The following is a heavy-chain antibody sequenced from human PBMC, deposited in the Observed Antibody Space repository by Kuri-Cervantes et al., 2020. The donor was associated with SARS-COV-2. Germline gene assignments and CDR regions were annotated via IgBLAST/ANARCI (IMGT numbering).Heavy chain of an antibody. J-gene: IGHJ2*01. CDR1: GFTFSSYS. V-gene: IGHV3-21*01. D-gene: IGHD1-26*01. CDR2: ISSSSSYI. CDR3: ARGSWVTMGWYFDL. Sequence: GESLKISCAASGFTFSSYSMNWVRQAPGKGLEWVSSISSSSSYIYYADSVKGLFTISRDNAKNSLYLQMNSLRAEDTAVYYCARGSWVTMGWYFDLWGRGTLVTVSS.